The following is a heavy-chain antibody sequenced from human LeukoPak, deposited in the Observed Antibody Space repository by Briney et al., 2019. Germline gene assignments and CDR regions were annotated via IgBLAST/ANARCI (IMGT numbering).Heavy chain of an antibody. CDR1: GFSVSSNY. CDR3: ARDLREHGVFDI. CDR2: IYSDGRP. J-gene: IGHJ3*02. V-gene: IGHV3-53*01. D-gene: IGHD1-26*01. Sequence: GGSLRLSCAASGFSVSSNYMTWVRQAPGKGVEWVSEIYSDGRPYYAASVKGRFSISRDNSKNTVYLQMNSLRAEDTAVYYCARDLREHGVFDIWGQGTMVTVSS.